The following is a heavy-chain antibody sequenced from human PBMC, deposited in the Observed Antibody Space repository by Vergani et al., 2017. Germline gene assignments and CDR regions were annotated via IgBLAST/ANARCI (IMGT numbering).Heavy chain of an antibody. CDR3: VKEKIDMGTYLLDA. Sequence: EVQLLESGGGLVQPGGSLRLSCAASGFTFSSYAMSWVRQAPGKGLEWVSAISGSGGSTYYADSVKGRFAISRDNSKNTVFLQMNSLRAEDTAIYYCVKEKIDMGTYLLDAWGQGTLVTVPS. V-gene: IGHV3-23*01. D-gene: IGHD1-1*01. CDR2: ISGSGGST. J-gene: IGHJ5*02. CDR1: GFTFSSYA.